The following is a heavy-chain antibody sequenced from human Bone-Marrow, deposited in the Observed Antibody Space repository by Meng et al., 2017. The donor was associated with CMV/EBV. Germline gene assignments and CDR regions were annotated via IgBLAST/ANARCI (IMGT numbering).Heavy chain of an antibody. D-gene: IGHD2-2*01. CDR3: ARDGYCSSTSCYGWFDP. V-gene: IGHV3-7*01. CDR2: IKEDGGEK. J-gene: IGHJ5*02. Sequence: GESLKISCAASGFTFSSYWVTWVRQAPGRGLEWVANIKEDGGEKYYVDSVKGRFTISRDNAKNSLYLQMNSLRAEDTAVYYCARDGYCSSTSCYGWFDPWGQGTLVTVSS. CDR1: GFTFSSYW.